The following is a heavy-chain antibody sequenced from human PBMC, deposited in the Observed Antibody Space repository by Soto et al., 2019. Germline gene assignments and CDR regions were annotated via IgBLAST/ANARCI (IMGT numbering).Heavy chain of an antibody. V-gene: IGHV2-5*02. D-gene: IGHD3-10*01. CDR2: LYWDDDK. Sequence: QITLKESGPPLVKPTQTLTLTCSFSGFSLTTNGVGVGWIRQPPGKALEWLALLYWDDDKRFRPSLQSRLTITKDISKNQVVLTMTNIDPVDTATYYCAHINFGLDGSGSYGYWGQGTLVTVSS. CDR1: GFSLTTNGVG. J-gene: IGHJ4*02. CDR3: AHINFGLDGSGSYGY.